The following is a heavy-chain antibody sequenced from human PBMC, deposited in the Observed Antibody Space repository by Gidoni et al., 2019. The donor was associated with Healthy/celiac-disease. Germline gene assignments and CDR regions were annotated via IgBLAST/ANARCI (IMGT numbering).Heavy chain of an antibody. D-gene: IGHD3-22*01. V-gene: IGHV3-64*01. CDR2: ISSNGGST. CDR1: GFTFSSYA. J-gene: IGHJ2*01. Sequence: EVQLVESGGGLVQPGGSLRLSCAASGFTFSSYAMHWVRQAPGKGLEYVSAISSNGGSTYYANYVKGRFTISRDNSKNTLYLQMGSLRAEDMAVYYCARDSITMMGNWYFDLWGRGTLVTVSS. CDR3: ARDSITMMGNWYFDL.